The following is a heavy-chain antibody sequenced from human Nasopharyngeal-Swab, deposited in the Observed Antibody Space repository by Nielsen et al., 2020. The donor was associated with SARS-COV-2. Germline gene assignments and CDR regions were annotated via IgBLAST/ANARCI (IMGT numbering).Heavy chain of an antibody. CDR1: GFTFSSYA. Sequence: GESLKISCAASGFTFSSYAMHWVRQAPGKGLEWVSVFYSGGSTDYADSVKGRFTVSRDNSKNTLYLQMNSLRAEDTAVYYCARAQYYYGSGPGAFDIWGQGTMVTVSS. CDR2: FYSGGST. CDR3: ARAQYYYGSGPGAFDI. J-gene: IGHJ3*02. V-gene: IGHV3-53*01. D-gene: IGHD3-10*01.